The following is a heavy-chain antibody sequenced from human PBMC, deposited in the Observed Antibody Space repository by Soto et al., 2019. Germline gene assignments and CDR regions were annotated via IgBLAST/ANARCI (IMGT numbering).Heavy chain of an antibody. Sequence: GGSLRLSCSASGFTFSSYAMHWVRQAPGKGLEYVSAISSNGGSTYYADSAKGRFTISRDNSKNTLYLQMSSLRAEDTAVYYCVKYRDYYDSTFLNWGQGTLVTVSS. CDR3: VKYRDYYDSTFLN. V-gene: IGHV3-64D*06. J-gene: IGHJ4*02. CDR1: GFTFSSYA. CDR2: ISSNGGST. D-gene: IGHD3-22*01.